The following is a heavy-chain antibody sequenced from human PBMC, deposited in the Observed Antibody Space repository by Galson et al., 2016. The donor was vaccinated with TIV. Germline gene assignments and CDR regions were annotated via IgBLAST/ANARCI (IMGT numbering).Heavy chain of an antibody. CDR3: TRGRFESGSYYNNGFDY. D-gene: IGHD3-10*01. CDR1: GGSFRGYY. CDR2: INHSGST. J-gene: IGHJ4*02. V-gene: IGHV4-34*01. Sequence: TLSLPCGVSGGSFRGYYWTWIRLPPGKGLEWIGEINHSGSTNSIPSLKSRLTMSVDTSTNHFSLQLSSVTAADSAVYYCTRGRFESGSYYNNGFDYWGQGTPVTVSS.